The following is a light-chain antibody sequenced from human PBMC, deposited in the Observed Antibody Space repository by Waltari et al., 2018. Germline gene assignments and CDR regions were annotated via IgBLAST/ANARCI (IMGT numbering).Light chain of an antibody. CDR1: SSNIGSNY. CDR3: TTWDDSLSGYV. Sequence: QSVLTQPPSASGTPGQRVTISCSGSSSNIGSNYIYWYQQLPGTAPKLLIYRNKQRPSGGPDLFSGSKSGTSASLAISGLRSEDDADYYCTTWDDSLSGYVFGTGTKVTVL. V-gene: IGLV1-47*01. J-gene: IGLJ1*01. CDR2: RNK.